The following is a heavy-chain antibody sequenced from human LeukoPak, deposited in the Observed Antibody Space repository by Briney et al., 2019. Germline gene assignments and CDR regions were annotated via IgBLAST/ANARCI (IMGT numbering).Heavy chain of an antibody. CDR2: LNPNSGGT. D-gene: IGHD2-15*01. J-gene: IGHJ4*02. Sequence: ASVKVSCKASGYTFTGYYMHWVRQAPGQGLEWMGWLNPNSGGTKYAQKFQGRVTMTSDASISTAYMELSSLRSDDTAVYYCASRPDQHLLYYFDYWGQGALVTVSS. CDR1: GYTFTGYY. V-gene: IGHV1-2*02. CDR3: ASRPDQHLLYYFDY.